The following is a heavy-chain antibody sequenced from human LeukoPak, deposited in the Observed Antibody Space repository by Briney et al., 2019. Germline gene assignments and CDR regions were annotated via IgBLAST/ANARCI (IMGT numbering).Heavy chain of an antibody. J-gene: IGHJ4*02. D-gene: IGHD3-22*01. CDR2: IYYSGST. V-gene: IGHV4-39*01. CDR3: ARRAQYYDSSGYDTFDY. CDR1: GGSISSSSYY. Sequence: SETLSLTCTVSGGSISSSSYYWGWIRQPPGKGLEWIGSIYYSGSTYYNPSLKSRVTISVDTSKNRFSLKLSSVTAADTAVYYCARRAQYYDSSGYDTFDYWGQGTLVTVSS.